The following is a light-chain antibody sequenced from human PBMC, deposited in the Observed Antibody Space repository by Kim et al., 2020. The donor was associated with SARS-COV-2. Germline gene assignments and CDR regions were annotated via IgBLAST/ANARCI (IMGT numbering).Light chain of an antibody. V-gene: IGLV1-40*01. CDR2: GNS. CDR1: SSNIGAGYD. CDR3: QSYDSSLSGSVV. Sequence: QSVLTQPPSVSGAPGQSVTISCTGSSSNIGAGYDVHWYQQLPGTAPKLLIYGNSNRPSGVPDRFSGSESGTSASLAITGLQAEDEADYYCQSYDSSLSGSVVFGGGTQLTVL. J-gene: IGLJ2*01.